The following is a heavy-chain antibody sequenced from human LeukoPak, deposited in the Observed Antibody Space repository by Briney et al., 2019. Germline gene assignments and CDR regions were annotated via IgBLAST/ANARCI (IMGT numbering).Heavy chain of an antibody. Sequence: ASVKVSCKAFGYTFTSNYMHWVRQAPGQGPEWMGVISPSGGSTTYAQKFQGRVTLTRDMSTSTDYLELSSLRSEDTAVYYCAKDVRDGGYYYDLVPDYWGQGTLVTVSS. D-gene: IGHD3-22*01. J-gene: IGHJ4*02. CDR2: ISPSGGST. V-gene: IGHV1-46*01. CDR1: GYTFTSNY. CDR3: AKDVRDGGYYYDLVPDY.